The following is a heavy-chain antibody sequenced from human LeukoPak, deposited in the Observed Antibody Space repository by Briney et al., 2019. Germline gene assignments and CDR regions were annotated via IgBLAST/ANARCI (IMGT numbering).Heavy chain of an antibody. D-gene: IGHD6-19*01. Sequence: ASVTVSCKASGYTFTSYGISWVRQAPGQGLEWMGWINSYNGNTKYAQKLQGRVTMTTDTSTSTAYMELRSLRSDDTAVYYCARGSSGWLARDYWGQGTLVTVS. V-gene: IGHV1-18*01. J-gene: IGHJ4*02. CDR2: INSYNGNT. CDR3: ARGSSGWLARDY. CDR1: GYTFTSYG.